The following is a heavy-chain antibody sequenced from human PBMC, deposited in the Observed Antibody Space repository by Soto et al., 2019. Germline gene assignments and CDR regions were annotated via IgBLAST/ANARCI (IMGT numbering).Heavy chain of an antibody. CDR3: ARVTTVFPYYYYYMDV. Sequence: SETLSLTCTVSVGSISSSTYYWGWIRQPPGKVLDCVGSIYYSGSTYYNPSLKSRVTISVDTSKNQFSLKLSSVTAADTAVYYCARVTTVFPYYYYYMDVWGKGTTVAVSS. CDR2: IYYSGST. CDR1: VGSISSSTYY. J-gene: IGHJ6*03. D-gene: IGHD4-4*01. V-gene: IGHV4-39*01.